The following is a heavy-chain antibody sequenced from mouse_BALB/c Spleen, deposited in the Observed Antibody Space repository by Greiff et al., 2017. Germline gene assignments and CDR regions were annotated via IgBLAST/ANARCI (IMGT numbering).Heavy chain of an antibody. CDR3: ARGGSSSNAWFAY. Sequence: EVMLVESGGGLVKPGGSLKLSCAASGFTFSSYAMSWVRQTPETRLEWVASISSGGSTYYPASVKGRFTISGDNARNILYLQMSSLSAEDTAMYYCARGGSSSNAWFAYWGQGTLVTVSA. V-gene: IGHV5-6-5*01. D-gene: IGHD1-1*01. CDR1: GFTFSSYA. J-gene: IGHJ3*01. CDR2: ISSGGST.